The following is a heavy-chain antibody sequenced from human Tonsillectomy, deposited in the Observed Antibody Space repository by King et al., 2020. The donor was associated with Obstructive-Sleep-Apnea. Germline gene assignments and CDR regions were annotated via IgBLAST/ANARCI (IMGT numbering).Heavy chain of an antibody. J-gene: IGHJ4*02. D-gene: IGHD3-9*01. CDR1: GFRFNDYS. CDR2: IWRGRSAF. V-gene: IGHV3-48*04. Sequence: VQLVESGGGLVQPGGALSLSCTASGFRFNDYSMNWVRQAPGKGLEWGSYIWRGRSAFPYADPVGGRFTISSDNAKNPLSLQMNSLRVEDTAVYYCARDFHWAFDYWGQGILVTVSS. CDR3: ARDFHWAFDY.